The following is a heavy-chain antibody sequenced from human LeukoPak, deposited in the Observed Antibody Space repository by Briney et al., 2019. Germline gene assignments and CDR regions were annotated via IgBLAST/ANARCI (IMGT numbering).Heavy chain of an antibody. CDR1: SGSISSGSYY. V-gene: IGHV4-61*02. D-gene: IGHD6-6*01. CDR2: MYTSGST. CDR3: ARGASSSSAIGYYYYYMDV. Sequence: PSQTLSLTCTVSSGSISSGSYYWCWIRPPAGKGLEWIGRMYTSGSTNYNPSLKSRVTISVDTSKNQFSLKLSSVTAADTAVYYCARGASSSSAIGYYYYYMDVWGKGTTVTVSS. J-gene: IGHJ6*03.